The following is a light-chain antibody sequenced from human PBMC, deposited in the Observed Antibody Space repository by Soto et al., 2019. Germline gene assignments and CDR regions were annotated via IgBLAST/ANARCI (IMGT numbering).Light chain of an antibody. CDR2: GAS. CDR3: QQYNDWWT. J-gene: IGKJ1*01. CDR1: QSVSSN. Sequence: EIGMTQSPPTLSVSPGERATLSCRASQSVSSNLAWYQQKPGQPPRLLIYGASSRGTGVPGRFSGSGSGTEFTLTISSLQSEDFAVYYCQQYNDWWTFGQGTKVDIK. V-gene: IGKV3-15*01.